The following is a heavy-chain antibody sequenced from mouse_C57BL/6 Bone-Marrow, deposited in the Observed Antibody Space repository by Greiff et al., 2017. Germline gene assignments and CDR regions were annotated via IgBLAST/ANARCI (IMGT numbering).Heavy chain of an antibody. V-gene: IGHV1-69*01. CDR2: FDPSDSYT. Sequence: QVQLQQPGAELVMPGPSVKLSCKASGYTFTSYWSHRVKLRLGQGLEWIGEFDPSDSYTNYNQKVKGKSTLTVDKSSSTAYMQLSSLTSEDSAVYYCARGIPYYCGSSRYAMDYWGRGTSVTVSS. D-gene: IGHD1-1*01. J-gene: IGHJ4*01. CDR3: ARGIPYYCGSSRYAMDY. CDR1: GYTFTSYW.